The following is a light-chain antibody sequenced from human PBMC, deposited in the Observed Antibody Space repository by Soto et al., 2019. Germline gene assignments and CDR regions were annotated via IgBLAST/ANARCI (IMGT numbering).Light chain of an antibody. V-gene: IGLV2-23*02. CDR3: CSYAGSSTWV. CDR1: RNDVGGYNH. Sequence: QSALTQPASVSGSPGQSITISCTGTRNDVGGYNHVSWYQQHPGKAPKLMIYDVNKRPSGVSNHFSGSKSGNTASLTISGLQVEDEADYYCCSYAGSSTWVFGGGTKLTVL. J-gene: IGLJ3*02. CDR2: DVN.